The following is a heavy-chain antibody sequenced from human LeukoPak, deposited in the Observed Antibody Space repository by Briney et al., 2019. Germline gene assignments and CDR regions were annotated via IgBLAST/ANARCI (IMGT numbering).Heavy chain of an antibody. CDR1: GGTFSSYA. D-gene: IGHD2-8*01. Sequence: SVKVSCKASGGTFSSYAISWVRQAPGQGLEWMGGIIPIFGTANYARKFQGRVTITADESTSTAYMELSSLRSEDTAVYYCASGYCTNGVCYILDYWGQGTLVTVSS. CDR2: IIPIFGTA. J-gene: IGHJ4*02. CDR3: ASGYCTNGVCYILDY. V-gene: IGHV1-69*01.